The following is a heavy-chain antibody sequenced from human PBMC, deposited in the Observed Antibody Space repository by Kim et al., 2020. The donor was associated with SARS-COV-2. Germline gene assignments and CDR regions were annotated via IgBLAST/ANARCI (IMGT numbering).Heavy chain of an antibody. V-gene: IGHV3-73*01. D-gene: IGHD3-10*01. Sequence: SVKGRFTISRDDSRNTAYLQMNSLKTEDTAVYYCTRLMVRGVIPNDYWGQGTLVTVSS. J-gene: IGHJ4*02. CDR3: TRLMVRGVIPNDY.